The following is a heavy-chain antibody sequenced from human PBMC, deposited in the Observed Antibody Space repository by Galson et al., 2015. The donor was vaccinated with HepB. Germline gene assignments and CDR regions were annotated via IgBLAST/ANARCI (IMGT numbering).Heavy chain of an antibody. CDR2: IIPIFNIA. V-gene: IGHV1-69*10. J-gene: IGHJ6*02. D-gene: IGHD1-14*01. Sequence: SVKVSCKASGGTFGNYAISWVRQAPGQGLEWMGGIIPIFNIANHARKFHGRVTITADKSTSTAYMQLSSLTSEDTAVYYCARGKDSWYKGQYYYAVDVWGQGTTVTVSS. CDR1: GGTFGNYA. CDR3: ARGKDSWYKGQYYYAVDV.